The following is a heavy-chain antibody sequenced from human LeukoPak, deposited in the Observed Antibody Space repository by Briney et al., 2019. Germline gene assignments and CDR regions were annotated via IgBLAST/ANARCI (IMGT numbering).Heavy chain of an antibody. J-gene: IGHJ4*02. CDR1: GYTFTGYY. CDR2: INPSGGST. CDR3: ARDYLPAPRYYYDSSGSPGDY. V-gene: IGHV1-46*01. Sequence: ASVKVSCKASGYTFTGYYMHWVRQAPGQGLEWMGIINPSGGSTSYAQKFQGRVTMTRDTSTSTVYMELSSLRSEDTAVYYCARDYLPAPRYYYDSSGSPGDYWGQGTLVTVSS. D-gene: IGHD3-22*01.